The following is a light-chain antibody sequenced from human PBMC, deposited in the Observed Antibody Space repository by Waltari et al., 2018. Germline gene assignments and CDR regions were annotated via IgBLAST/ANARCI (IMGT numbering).Light chain of an antibody. V-gene: IGLV3-22*01. CDR1: VLGENF. Sequence: SYELTQLPSVSVSPGQTARITCSGDVLGENFADWYRQEPGQDPVLWIYEDDKRFPGVPERFSGSTSGNTATLTISRVLTEDEADYYCVSGDEDILVFGGGTKLTVL. CDR3: VSGDEDILV. J-gene: IGLJ3*02. CDR2: EDD.